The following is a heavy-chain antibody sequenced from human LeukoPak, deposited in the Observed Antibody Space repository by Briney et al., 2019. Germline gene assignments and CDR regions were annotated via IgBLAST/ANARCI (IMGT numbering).Heavy chain of an antibody. D-gene: IGHD4-11*01. V-gene: IGHV3-23*01. J-gene: IGHJ6*02. CDR2: ISGSGGST. Sequence: GGSLRLSCAASGFTFSNYAMSWVRQAPGKGLEWVSGISGSGGSTTYADSVKGRFTISRDNSKNTLYLQMNSLRAEDTAVYYCARSTTVTLYGMDVWGQGTTVTVSS. CDR3: ARSTTVTLYGMDV. CDR1: GFTFSNYA.